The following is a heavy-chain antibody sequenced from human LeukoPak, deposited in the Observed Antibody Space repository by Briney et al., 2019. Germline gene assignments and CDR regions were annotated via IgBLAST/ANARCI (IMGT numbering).Heavy chain of an antibody. J-gene: IGHJ4*02. CDR1: GGSISSSSYY. CDR3: ARTIAAALSY. V-gene: IGHV4-39*07. Sequence: SSQTLSLTCTVSGGSISSSSYYWGWIRQPPGKGLEWIGSIYYSGSTNYNPSLKSRVTISVDTSKNQFSLKLSSVTAADTAVYYCARTIAAALSYWGQGTLVTVSS. CDR2: IYYSGST. D-gene: IGHD2-15*01.